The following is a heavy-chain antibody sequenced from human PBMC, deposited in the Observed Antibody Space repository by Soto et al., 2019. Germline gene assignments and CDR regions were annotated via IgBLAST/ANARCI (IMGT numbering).Heavy chain of an antibody. J-gene: IGHJ4*02. CDR1: GGSISSGDYY. CDR3: AGGTDGKKVAY. D-gene: IGHD5-12*01. Sequence: SETLSLTCTVSGGSISSGDYYWSWIRQHPGKGLEWIGYIYYTGSTYYNPSLKNRVTISVDTSKNHFSLRLNSVTASDTAVYYCAGGTDGKKVAYWGQGALVTVSS. CDR2: IYYTGST. V-gene: IGHV4-31*03.